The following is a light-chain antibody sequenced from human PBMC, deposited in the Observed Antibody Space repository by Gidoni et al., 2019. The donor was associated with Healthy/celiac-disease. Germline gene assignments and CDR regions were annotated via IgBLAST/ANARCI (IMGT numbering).Light chain of an antibody. CDR1: SSNSGAGYD. V-gene: IGLV1-40*01. CDR3: QSYDSSLSGYV. Sequence: QSVLTQPTSVSGAPGQRVTISCTGSSSNSGAGYDVHWYQQLPGTAPKLLIYGNSNRPSGVPDRFSGSKSGTSASLAITGLQAEDEADYYCQSYDSSLSGYVFGTGTKVTV. CDR2: GNS. J-gene: IGLJ1*01.